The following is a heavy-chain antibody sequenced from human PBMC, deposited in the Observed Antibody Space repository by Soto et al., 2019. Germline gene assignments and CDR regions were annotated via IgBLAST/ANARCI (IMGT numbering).Heavy chain of an antibody. D-gene: IGHD3-22*01. Sequence: ESGGGVVQPGRSLRLSCAASGFTFSSYAMHWVRQAPGKGLEWVAVISYDGSNKYYADSVKGRFTISRDNSKNTLYLQMNSLRAEDTAVYYCARVGGYYYDSSGYLGESDYWGQGTLVTVSS. CDR1: GFTFSSYA. V-gene: IGHV3-30-3*01. CDR2: ISYDGSNK. J-gene: IGHJ4*02. CDR3: ARVGGYYYDSSGYLGESDY.